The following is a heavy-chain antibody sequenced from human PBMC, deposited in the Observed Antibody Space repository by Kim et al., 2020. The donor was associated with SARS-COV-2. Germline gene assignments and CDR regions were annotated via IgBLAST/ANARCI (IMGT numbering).Heavy chain of an antibody. Sequence: GGSLRLSCAASGFTFSSYAMHWVRQAPGKGLEWVAVISYDGSNKYYADSVKGRFTISRDNSKNTLYLQMNSLRAEDTAVYYCARVLIWDRVHLDYWGQGTLVTVSS. CDR2: ISYDGSNK. D-gene: IGHD1-1*01. V-gene: IGHV3-30*04. J-gene: IGHJ4*02. CDR1: GFTFSSYA. CDR3: ARVLIWDRVHLDY.